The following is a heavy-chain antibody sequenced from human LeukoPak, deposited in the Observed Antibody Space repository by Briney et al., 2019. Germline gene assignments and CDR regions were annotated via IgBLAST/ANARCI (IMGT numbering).Heavy chain of an antibody. D-gene: IGHD3-10*01. J-gene: IGHJ4*02. CDR3: AREAYYGSGRSRQPSPV. Sequence: PGTSLRLSCAASGFPFSSYAMYWVRQAPGKGLEWVALISKDGSDEDHADSVKGRFTISRDNSKDTLYLQMISLRIEDTAVYYCAREAYYGSGRSRQPSPVWGQGTLVTVSS. CDR2: ISKDGSDE. CDR1: GFPFSSYA. V-gene: IGHV3-30*01.